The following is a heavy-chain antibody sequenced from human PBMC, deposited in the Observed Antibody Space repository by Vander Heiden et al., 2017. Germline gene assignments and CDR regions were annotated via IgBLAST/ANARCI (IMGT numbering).Heavy chain of an antibody. D-gene: IGHD1-20*01. V-gene: IGHV1-46*03. CDR2: INPSGGTT. J-gene: IGHJ6*02. CDR3: ARDHVLSFCRISGGDGMDV. Sequence: VRQAPGQGLEWMGIINPSGGTTSYAQKFQGRVTMTRDTSTSTVYMELSNLRSEDTAVYYCARDHVLSFCRISGGDGMDVWGQGTTVTVSS.